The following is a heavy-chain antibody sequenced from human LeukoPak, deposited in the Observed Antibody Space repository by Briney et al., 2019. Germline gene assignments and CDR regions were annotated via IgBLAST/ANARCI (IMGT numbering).Heavy chain of an antibody. CDR3: ARDVGFNNGWPA. D-gene: IGHD6-19*01. CDR2: ISVGGSDE. Sequence: GGSLRLSCAASGFTFSSYSMNWVRQAPGKGLEWISYISVGGSDEDYADSVKGRFSVSRDNAKNSLFLQMSSLRVGDTAVYYCARDVGFNNGWPAWGQGTLVTVSS. CDR1: GFTFSSYS. J-gene: IGHJ5*02. V-gene: IGHV3-21*01.